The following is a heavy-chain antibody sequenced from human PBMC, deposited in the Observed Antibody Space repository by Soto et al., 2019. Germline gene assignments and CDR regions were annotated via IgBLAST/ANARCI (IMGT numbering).Heavy chain of an antibody. CDR1: GGAVNSAY. J-gene: IGHJ4*02. Sequence: QVQLQEMGPGLVNPSQTLTITCSVSGGAVNSAYWSWIRQLPGKGLEWMGNIYHTGRTFYNPSVTSRVAISIDTSKPLFTLKMRSVTAADTAVYYCARTDAYNSSFFDSWGQGTVVTVSS. CDR2: IYHTGRT. CDR3: ARTDAYNSSFFDS. D-gene: IGHD6-6*01. V-gene: IGHV4-31*03.